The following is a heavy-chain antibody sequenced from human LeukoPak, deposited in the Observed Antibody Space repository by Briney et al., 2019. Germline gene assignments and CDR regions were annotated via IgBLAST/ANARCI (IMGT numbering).Heavy chain of an antibody. V-gene: IGHV3-30*04. CDR2: ISYDGRNK. J-gene: IGHJ4*02. Sequence: GXSLRLSCAASGFTFSSYAMHWVRQAPDKGVEWVARISYDGRNKNYAGSVKGRFTISRDNPKNSLYLQMNSLRGEDTAVYYCARGMDYDILAGPPDYWGQGTLVTVSS. CDR3: ARGMDYDILAGPPDY. D-gene: IGHD3-9*01. CDR1: GFTFSSYA.